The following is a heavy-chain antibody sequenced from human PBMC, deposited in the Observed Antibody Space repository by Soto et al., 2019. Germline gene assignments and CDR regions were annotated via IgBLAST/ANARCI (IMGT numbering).Heavy chain of an antibody. Sequence: QVQLQESGPGLVKPSQTLSLTCTVSGGSISSGDYYWSWIRQPPGKGLEWIGYIYYSGSTYYNPSLKSRVTISVDTSKNQFSLKLSSVTAADTAVYYCAREMSSAAAWAPADYWGQGTLVTVSS. CDR2: IYYSGST. CDR1: GGSISSGDYY. V-gene: IGHV4-30-4*01. CDR3: AREMSSAAAWAPADY. J-gene: IGHJ4*02. D-gene: IGHD6-13*01.